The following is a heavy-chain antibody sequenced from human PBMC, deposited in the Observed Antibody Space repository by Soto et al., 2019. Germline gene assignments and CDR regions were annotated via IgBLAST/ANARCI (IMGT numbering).Heavy chain of an antibody. CDR2: THASGVT. V-gene: IGHV4-31*03. D-gene: IGHD1-26*01. CDR1: GDSVNSGGHY. CDR3: ARDGRYGPNGYAFDI. Sequence: QVQLQESGPGLVKPSQTLSLTCSVSGDSVNSGGHYWNWVRQHPGKGLEWVGYTHASGVTSYNPSLKSRLDLSVDMSKNEVSLKLTSVTAADTAVYFCARDGRYGPNGYAFDIWGQGTMVTVSS. J-gene: IGHJ3*02.